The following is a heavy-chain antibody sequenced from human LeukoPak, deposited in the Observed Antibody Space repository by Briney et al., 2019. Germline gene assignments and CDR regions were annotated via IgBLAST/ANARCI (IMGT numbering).Heavy chain of an antibody. CDR2: IYYSGST. V-gene: IGHV4-59*01. CDR3: ARDIAQSGYSGYDSGFDY. J-gene: IGHJ4*02. CDR1: GGSISSYY. D-gene: IGHD5-12*01. Sequence: RTSETLSLTCTVSGGSISSYYWSWIRQPPGKGLEWIGYIYYSGSTNYNPSLKSRVTISVDTSKNQFSLKLSSVTAADTAVYYCARDIAQSGYSGYDSGFDYWGQGTLVTVSS.